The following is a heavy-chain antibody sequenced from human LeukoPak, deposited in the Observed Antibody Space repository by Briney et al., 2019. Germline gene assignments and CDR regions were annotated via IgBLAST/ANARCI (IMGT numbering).Heavy chain of an antibody. CDR2: IHHSGST. J-gene: IGHJ4*02. CDR3: ASWGTAVAGLGWSDY. CDR1: GGSIRSSDW. D-gene: IGHD6-19*01. V-gene: IGHV4-4*02. Sequence: PSETLSLTRSVSGGSIRSSDWWSWVRQPPGKGLEWIGEIHHSGSTNYNPSLKSRLTMSIDKSKNQFSLKLSSVTAADTAVYYCASWGTAVAGLGWSDYWGQGTLVTVSS.